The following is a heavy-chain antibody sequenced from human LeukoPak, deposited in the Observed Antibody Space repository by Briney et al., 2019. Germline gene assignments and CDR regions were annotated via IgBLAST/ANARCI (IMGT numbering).Heavy chain of an antibody. V-gene: IGHV3-23*01. CDR3: AKDYRGSGEVGETGPLDY. CDR2: IDQSGGYI. J-gene: IGHJ4*02. D-gene: IGHD1-26*01. CDR1: GLTFSNYA. Sequence: PGGSLRLSCTASGLTFSNYAMSWVHQAPAKGLEWVAGIDQSGGYIHYADSVKGRFTISRDNSKNTLHLQMSSLRAEDTAVYYCAKDYRGSGEVGETGPLDYWGQGTLVTVSS.